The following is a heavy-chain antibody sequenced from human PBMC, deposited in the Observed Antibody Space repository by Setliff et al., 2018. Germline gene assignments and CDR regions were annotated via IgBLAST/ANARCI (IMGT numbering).Heavy chain of an antibody. V-gene: IGHV1-18*01. CDR3: ALTTLSLCSGGNCPNALDI. CDR1: GYIFTSSG. J-gene: IGHJ3*02. CDR2: ISGFNGVA. D-gene: IGHD2-15*01. Sequence: ASVKVSCKGSGYIFTSSGISWVRQAPGQELEWMGWISGFNGVAKYAQNFQDRVTMATDTSTNMAYMELRSLRSDDTAIYFCALTTLSLCSGGNCPNALDIWGQGTLATVSS.